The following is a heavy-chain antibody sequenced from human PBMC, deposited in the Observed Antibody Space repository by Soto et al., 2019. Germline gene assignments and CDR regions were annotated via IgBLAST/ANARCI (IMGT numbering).Heavy chain of an antibody. CDR2: IYYSGST. V-gene: IGHV4-31*03. D-gene: IGHD6-13*01. CDR1: GGSISSGGYY. J-gene: IGHJ5*02. Sequence: SETLSLTCTVSGGSISSGGYYWSWIRQHPGKGLEWIGYIYYSGSTYYNPSLKSRATISVDTSKNQFPLKLSSVTAADTAVYYCARLAQQLTWFDPWGQGTMVTVSS. CDR3: ARLAQQLTWFDP.